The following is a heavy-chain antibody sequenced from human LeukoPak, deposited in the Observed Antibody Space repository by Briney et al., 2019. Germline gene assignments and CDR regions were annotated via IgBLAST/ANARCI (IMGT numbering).Heavy chain of an antibody. CDR2: IYYSGST. CDR3: ARVEHNAFDI. D-gene: IGHD1-26*01. Sequence: SETLSLTCSVSGGSVSSGSYYWSWIRQPPGKGLEWIGYIYYSGSTNYNPSLKSRVTISVDTSKNQFSLKLSPATAADTALYYCARVEHNAFDIWGQGTMVTVSS. V-gene: IGHV4-61*01. CDR1: GGSVSSGSYY. J-gene: IGHJ3*02.